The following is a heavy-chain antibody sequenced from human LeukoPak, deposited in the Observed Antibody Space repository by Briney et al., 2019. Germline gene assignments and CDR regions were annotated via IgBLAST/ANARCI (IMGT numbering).Heavy chain of an antibody. CDR2: IQCSGST. CDR1: GGSISSYY. J-gene: IGHJ6*03. CDR3: ARVSWFPGTSYYYIDV. D-gene: IGHD1-1*01. V-gene: IGHV4-59*01. Sequence: SETLSLTCTVSGGSISSYYWSWIRQPPGKGLEWIGYIQCSGSTNYNPSLKSRVTISVDTSKSQFSLKLSSVTAADTAVYYCARVSWFPGTSYYYIDVWGKGTTVTVSS.